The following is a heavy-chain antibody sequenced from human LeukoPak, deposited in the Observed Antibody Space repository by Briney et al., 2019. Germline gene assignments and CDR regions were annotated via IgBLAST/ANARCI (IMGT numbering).Heavy chain of an antibody. CDR2: IYYTGSV. J-gene: IGHJ6*02. V-gene: IGHV4-30-4*08. D-gene: IGHD3-10*01. Sequence: PSETLSLTCTVSGGSIRSSYYYWGWIRQPPGEGLEWIGYIYYTGSVDYNPSLKSRLTISLDTSKNQFSLKLNSVTAADTAVYYCAREHTYYFGSQTSTLDVWGQGTAVTVSS. CDR1: GGSIRSSYYY. CDR3: AREHTYYFGSQTSTLDV.